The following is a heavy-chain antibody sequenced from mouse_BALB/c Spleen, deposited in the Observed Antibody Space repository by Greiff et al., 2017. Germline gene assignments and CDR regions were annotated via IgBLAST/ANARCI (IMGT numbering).Heavy chain of an antibody. CDR1: GFSLTSYG. CDR2: IWAGGST. J-gene: IGHJ4*01. CDR3: ARDGYRYDDYAMDY. V-gene: IGHV2-9*02. D-gene: IGHD2-14*01. Sequence: VHLVESGPGLVAPSQSLSITCTVSGFSLTSYGVHWVRQPPGKGLEWLGVIWAGGSTNYNSALMSRLSISKDNSKSQVFLKMNSLQTDDTAMYYCARDGYRYDDYAMDYWGQGTSVTVSS.